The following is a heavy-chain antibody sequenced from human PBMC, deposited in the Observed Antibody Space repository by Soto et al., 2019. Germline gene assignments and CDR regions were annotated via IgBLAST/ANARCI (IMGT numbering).Heavy chain of an antibody. CDR3: ASVFLGGEHPFYNNMYV. D-gene: IGHD1-1*01. J-gene: IGHJ6*02. CDR1: GFTFDDYA. CDR2: ISWNSANI. Sequence: DVQLVESGGGLVQPGRSLRLSCAASGFTFDDYAMHWVRQVPGKGLEWVSAISWNSANIGDADSVKGRFTISRDNAKRTLYLQMNSLRPEDTALYYCASVFLGGEHPFYNNMYVWGQGTRVTVSS. V-gene: IGHV3-9*01.